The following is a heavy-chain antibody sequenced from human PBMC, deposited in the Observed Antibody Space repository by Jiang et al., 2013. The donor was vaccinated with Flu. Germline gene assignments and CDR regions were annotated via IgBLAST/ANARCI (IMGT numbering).Heavy chain of an antibody. V-gene: IGHV4-34*01. CDR2: INHSGST. CDR3: ASGEWGDCSSTSCYGYYYYGMDV. J-gene: IGHJ6*02. D-gene: IGHD2-2*01. CDR1: GGSVQWLL. Sequence: TLSLTCAVYGGSVQWLLLELDPPAPTEGGWSGIGEINHSGSTNYNPSLKSRVTISVDTSKSQFSLKLSSVTAADTAVYYCASGEWGDCSSTSCYGYYYYGMDVWGQGTTVTVSS.